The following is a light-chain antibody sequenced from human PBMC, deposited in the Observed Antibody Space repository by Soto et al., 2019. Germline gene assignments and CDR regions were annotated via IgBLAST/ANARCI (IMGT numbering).Light chain of an antibody. J-gene: IGKJ1*01. CDR1: QRISSW. V-gene: IGKV1-5*03. Sequence: DIQMTQSPSTLCAFVGERVTITCRASQRISSWLAWYQQKPGKAPKLLIYKASTLKSGVPSRFSGSGSGTEFTLTISSLQPDDFATYYCQHYNSYSEAFGQGTKVDIK. CDR3: QHYNSYSEA. CDR2: KAS.